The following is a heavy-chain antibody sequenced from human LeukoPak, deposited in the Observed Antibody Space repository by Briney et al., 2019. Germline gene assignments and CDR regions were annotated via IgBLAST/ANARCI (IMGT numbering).Heavy chain of an antibody. CDR2: IYYSGST. CDR3: ARSEYLGVDY. CDR1: GGSISSYY. J-gene: IGHJ4*02. D-gene: IGHD3-16*01. V-gene: IGHV4-59*01. Sequence: SETLSLTCTVPGGSISSYYWSWIRQPPGKGLEWIGYIYYSGSTNYNPSLKSRVTISVDTSKNQFSLKLSSVTAADTAVYYCARSEYLGVDYWGQGTLVTVSS.